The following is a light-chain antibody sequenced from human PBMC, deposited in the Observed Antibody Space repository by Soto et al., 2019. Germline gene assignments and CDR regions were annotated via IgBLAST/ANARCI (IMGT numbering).Light chain of an antibody. CDR3: QQSYSSPYT. CDR2: AAS. Sequence: DIQMTQSPSSLSASVGDRVTITCRASQSISSSLNWYQQKPGKAPKLLIYAASSLQSGVSSRFSGSGSGTDFTLTISSLQPEDFATYYCQQSYSSPYTFGQGTKLEIK. J-gene: IGKJ2*01. V-gene: IGKV1-39*01. CDR1: QSISSS.